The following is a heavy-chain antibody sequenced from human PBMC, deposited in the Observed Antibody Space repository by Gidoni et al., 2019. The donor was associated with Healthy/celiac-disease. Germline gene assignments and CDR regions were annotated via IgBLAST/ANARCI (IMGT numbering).Heavy chain of an antibody. CDR2: ISSSSSYI. Sequence: EVQLVESGGGLVKPGGSLRLSCAASGFTFSSYSMNWVRQAPGKGLEWVSSISSSSSYIYYADSVKGRFTISRDNAKNSLYLQMNSLRAEDTAVYYCAGQLDYGDYGEAPDYYYYYYMDVWGKGTTVTVSS. D-gene: IGHD4-17*01. J-gene: IGHJ6*03. CDR3: AGQLDYGDYGEAPDYYYYYYMDV. CDR1: GFTFSSYS. V-gene: IGHV3-21*01.